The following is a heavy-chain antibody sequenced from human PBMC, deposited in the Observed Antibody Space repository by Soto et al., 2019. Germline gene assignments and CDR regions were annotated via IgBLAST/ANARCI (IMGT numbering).Heavy chain of an antibody. Sequence: ASVKPSCKASGYTFTSYGLSWVRQAPRQGLEWMGWISAYNGNTNYAQKLQGRVTMTTDTSTSTAYMELRSLRSDDTAVYYCARAQGRLRYFDWLGRKPVDFDYWGQGTLVTVSS. V-gene: IGHV1-18*01. J-gene: IGHJ4*02. CDR2: ISAYNGNT. D-gene: IGHD3-9*01. CDR3: ARAQGRLRYFDWLGRKPVDFDY. CDR1: GYTFTSYG.